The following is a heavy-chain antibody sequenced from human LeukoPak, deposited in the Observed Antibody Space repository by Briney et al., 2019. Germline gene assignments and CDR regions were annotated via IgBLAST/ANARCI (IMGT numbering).Heavy chain of an antibody. D-gene: IGHD5-18*01. V-gene: IGHV4-39*07. CDR1: GGSNSSSSYY. CDR3: AREPRYTSRGGLDY. J-gene: IGHJ4*02. CDR2: IYYSGST. Sequence: PSETLSLTCTVSGGSNSSSSYYWGWIRQPPGKGLEWIGSIYYSGSTYYNPSLKSRVTISVDTSKNQFSLKLSSVTAADTAVYYCAREPRYTSRGGLDYWGQGTLVTVSS.